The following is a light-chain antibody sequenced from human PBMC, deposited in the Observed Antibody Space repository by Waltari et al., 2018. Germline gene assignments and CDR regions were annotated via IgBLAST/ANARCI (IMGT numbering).Light chain of an antibody. Sequence: IVLTQSPDTLSLSPGERATLPCRASQGVSGYLAWYQQKSGQAPRLLIYDTSKRVTGIPARFSGSGSGTDSTLTISSLEPEDFAIYYCLQRSLWPWTFGQGTKVEI. CDR1: QGVSGY. CDR2: DTS. CDR3: LQRSLWPWT. J-gene: IGKJ1*01. V-gene: IGKV3-11*01.